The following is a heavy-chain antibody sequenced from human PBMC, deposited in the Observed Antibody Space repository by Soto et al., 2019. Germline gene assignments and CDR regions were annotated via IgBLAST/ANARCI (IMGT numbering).Heavy chain of an antibody. J-gene: IGHJ5*02. D-gene: IGHD6-13*01. Sequence: SETLSISWTLYVGSFNIGDYYWGWIRRHPGKGLEWIGYLSYRGTTYYSPSLKSRLTMSLDTSKNQFSLKLNSVTAADTAVYYCARVSATGTRWFGPWGPGTLVTVSS. CDR3: ARVSATGTRWFGP. CDR1: VGSFNIGDYY. V-gene: IGHV4-31*02. CDR2: LSYRGTT.